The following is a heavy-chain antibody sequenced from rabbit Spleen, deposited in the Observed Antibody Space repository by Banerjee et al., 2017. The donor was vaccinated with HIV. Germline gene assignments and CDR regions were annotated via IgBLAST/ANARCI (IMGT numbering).Heavy chain of an antibody. CDR3: ARGSATMTMVITGFYFNL. CDR2: IYSGGSVST. Sequence: QSLEESGGDLVKPGASLTLTCTASGFSFSSSYYMCWVRQAPGKGLECIACIYSGGSVSTYYANWAKGRFTISKTSSTTVTLQMTSLTAADKATYFCARGSATMTMVITGFYFNLWGPGTLSPS. CDR1: GFSFSSSYY. V-gene: IGHV1S40*01. J-gene: IGHJ4*01. D-gene: IGHD2-1*01.